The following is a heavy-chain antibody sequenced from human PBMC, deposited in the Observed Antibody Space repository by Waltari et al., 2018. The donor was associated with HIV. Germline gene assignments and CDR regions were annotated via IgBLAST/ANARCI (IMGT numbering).Heavy chain of an antibody. CDR3: ARFLLLWFREKALYFDY. V-gene: IGHV4-39*01. J-gene: IGHJ4*02. Sequence: QLQLQESGPGLVKPSETLSLTCTVSGGSISSSSYYWGWIRQPPGKGLEWIGSIYYSGSTYYNPSLKSRVTISVDTSKNQFSLKLSSVTAADTAVYYCARFLLLWFREKALYFDYWGQGTLVTVSS. CDR2: IYYSGST. D-gene: IGHD3-10*01. CDR1: GGSISSSSYY.